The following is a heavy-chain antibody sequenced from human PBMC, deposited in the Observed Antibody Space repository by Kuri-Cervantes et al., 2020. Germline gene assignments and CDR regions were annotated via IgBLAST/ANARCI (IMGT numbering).Heavy chain of an antibody. D-gene: IGHD3-22*01. CDR1: GYTFISYD. Sequence: ASVQVSCKASGYTFISYDSNWVRQATGQGREWLGWMNPNSGNTGYAQKFQGRVTMTRNNNISKAYLELSSMISEDTAVYYYAGVNYYESSGYYEGKRMFDYWGQGTLVTVSS. CDR2: MNPNSGNT. J-gene: IGHJ4*02. V-gene: IGHV1-8*01. CDR3: AGVNYYESSGYYEGKRMFDY.